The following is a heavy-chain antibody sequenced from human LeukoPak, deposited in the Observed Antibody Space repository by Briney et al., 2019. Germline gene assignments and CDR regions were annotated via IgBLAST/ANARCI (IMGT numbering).Heavy chain of an antibody. V-gene: IGHV4-39*07. CDR3: ARARGWGYSGYDFDY. J-gene: IGHJ4*02. D-gene: IGHD5-12*01. CDR1: GGSISSSSYY. Sequence: SETLSLTCTVSGGSISSSSYYWGWIRQPPGKGLEWIGSIYYTGSTYYNPSLKSRVTISVDTSKNQFSLKLSSVTAADSAVYYCARARGWGYSGYDFDYWGQGTLVTVSS. CDR2: IYYTGST.